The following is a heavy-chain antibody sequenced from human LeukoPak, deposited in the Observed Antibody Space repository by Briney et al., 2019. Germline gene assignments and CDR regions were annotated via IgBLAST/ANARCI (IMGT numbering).Heavy chain of an antibody. D-gene: IGHD3-22*01. J-gene: IGHJ4*02. CDR2: IIPIFGTA. CDR1: GYTFTGYY. CDR3: ARGVTYYYDSSGYYHFDY. Sequence: GASVKVSCKASGYTFTGYYMHWVRQAPGQGLEWMGGIIPIFGTANYAQKFQGRVTITADESTSTAYMELSSLRSEDTAVYYCARGVTYYYDSSGYYHFDYWGQGTLVTVSS. V-gene: IGHV1-69*13.